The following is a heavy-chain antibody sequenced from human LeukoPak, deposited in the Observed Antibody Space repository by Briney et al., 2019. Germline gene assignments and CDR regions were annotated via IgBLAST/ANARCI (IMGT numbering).Heavy chain of an antibody. J-gene: IGHJ4*02. CDR2: IYQSGST. CDR1: GGSISSDNW. Sequence: SETLSLTCAVSGGSISSDNWWTWVHQPPGKGLEWIGQIYQSGSTNYNPSLKSRVTISVDKSKNQFYLKLSSVTAADTAIYYCARDLVDSGGYYFDYWGQGTLVTVSS. V-gene: IGHV4-4*02. CDR3: ARDLVDSGGYYFDY. D-gene: IGHD3-22*01.